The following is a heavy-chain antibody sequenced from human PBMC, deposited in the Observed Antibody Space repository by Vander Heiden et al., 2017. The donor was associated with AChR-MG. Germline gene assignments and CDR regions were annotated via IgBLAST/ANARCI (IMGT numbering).Heavy chain of an antibody. CDR2: INQDGSGK. J-gene: IGHJ3*01. V-gene: IGHV3-7*01. CDR3: ASGRPAPT. Sequence: EVPLVESGGGLVQPGGSLRLSCAAPGFSFSSYWMSWVRQAPGKGLEWVANINQDGSGKYYVDSVKGRFTISRDNAKKSLYLQMSTLRAEDTAVYYCASGRPAPTWGQGTMVTVSS. CDR1: GFSFSSYW. D-gene: IGHD1-26*01.